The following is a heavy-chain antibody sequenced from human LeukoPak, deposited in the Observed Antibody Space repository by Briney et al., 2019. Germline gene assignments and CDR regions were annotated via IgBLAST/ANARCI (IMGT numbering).Heavy chain of an antibody. CDR1: GFTFRDYT. D-gene: IGHD5-24*01. Sequence: GGSLRLSCAASGFTFRDYTMNWVRQAPGKGLEWVANIKEDGTETYYVDSVKGRFTISRDNAKNSLYLQMNSLRVEDTAVYYCAKEGRSLQTYWGQGTLVTVSS. CDR3: AKEGRSLQTY. CDR2: IKEDGTET. V-gene: IGHV3-7*03. J-gene: IGHJ4*02.